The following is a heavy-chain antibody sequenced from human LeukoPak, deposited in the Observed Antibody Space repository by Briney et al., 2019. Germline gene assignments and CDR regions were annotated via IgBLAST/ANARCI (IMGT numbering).Heavy chain of an antibody. Sequence: GGSLRLSCAASGFTFSSYWMSWVRQAPGKGLEWVANIKQDGSEKYYVDSVKGRFTISRDNAKNSLCLKLNSLRAEDTAVYYCARSPYTSGWYGVGYWGQGTLVTVSS. CDR3: ARSPYTSGWYGVGY. CDR2: IKQDGSEK. J-gene: IGHJ4*02. D-gene: IGHD6-19*01. V-gene: IGHV3-7*01. CDR1: GFTFSSYW.